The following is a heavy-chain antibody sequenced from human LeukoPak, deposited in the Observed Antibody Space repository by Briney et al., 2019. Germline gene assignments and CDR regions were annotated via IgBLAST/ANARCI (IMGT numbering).Heavy chain of an antibody. J-gene: IGHJ6*03. D-gene: IGHD5-18*01. CDR3: ARDRIQLSPYYYYMDV. CDR1: DGSISSGGYY. Sequence: SQTLSLTCAVSDGSISSGGYYWSWIRQPPGKGLEWIGYIYHSASTYYNPSLKSRLTISVDRSKNQFSLKLSSVTAADTAVYYCARDRIQLSPYYYYMDVWGKGTTVTVSS. CDR2: IYHSAST. V-gene: IGHV4-30-2*01.